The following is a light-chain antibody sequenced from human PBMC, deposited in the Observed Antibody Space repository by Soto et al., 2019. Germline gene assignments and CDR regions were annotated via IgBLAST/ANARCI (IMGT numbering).Light chain of an antibody. CDR3: QQRTIWPRVYT. V-gene: IGKV3-11*01. CDR1: QSVSSN. J-gene: IGKJ2*01. CDR2: DTS. Sequence: EIVMTQSPATLSVSPGERATLSCRASQSVSSNLAWYQQTPGQAPRLLIYDTSTRATGTPARFSGSGSGTDFTLTITSLEPEDFAVYYCQQRTIWPRVYTFGQGTKVDIK.